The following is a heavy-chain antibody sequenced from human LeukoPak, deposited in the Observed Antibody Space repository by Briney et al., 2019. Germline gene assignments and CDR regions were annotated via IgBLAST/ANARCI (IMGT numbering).Heavy chain of an antibody. CDR3: AGAYYHDPSGYRFDF. D-gene: IGHD3-22*01. CDR1: GGTFNKYG. CDR2: IIPILDLT. Sequence: ASVKVSCKASGGTFNKYGINWVRQAPGQGLEWRGRIIPILDLTNYTQRFRGRVTDTADKSTDTAYMELSSLRSEDTAVYYCAGAYYHDPSGYRFDFWGQGTLVTVSS. V-gene: IGHV1-69*04. J-gene: IGHJ4*02.